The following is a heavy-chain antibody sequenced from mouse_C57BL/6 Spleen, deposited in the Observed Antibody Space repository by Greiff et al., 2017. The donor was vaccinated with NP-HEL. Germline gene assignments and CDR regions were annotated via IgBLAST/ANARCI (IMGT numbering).Heavy chain of an antibody. CDR3: ASAYYDYDAFAY. V-gene: IGHV3-1*01. D-gene: IGHD2-4*01. Sequence: EVKLEESGPGMVKPSQSLSLTCTVTGYSITSGYDWHWIRHFPGNKLEWMGYISYSGSTNYNPSLKSRISITHDTSKNHFFLKLKSVTTEDTATYYCASAYYDYDAFAYWGQGTLVTVSA. CDR2: ISYSGST. CDR1: GYSITSGYD. J-gene: IGHJ3*01.